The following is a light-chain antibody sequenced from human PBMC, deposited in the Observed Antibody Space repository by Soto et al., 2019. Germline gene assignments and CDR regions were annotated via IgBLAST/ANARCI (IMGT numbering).Light chain of an antibody. CDR3: QQYNNWPPGT. Sequence: EIVRTQSPATLSVSPGERSTLSCISSQSVSSNLAWYQQKPGQAPRLLIYGASTRATGIPARFSGSGSGTEFTLTISSLQSEDFAVYYCQQYNNWPPGTFGQGTKVE. CDR1: QSVSSN. V-gene: IGKV3-15*01. J-gene: IGKJ1*01. CDR2: GAS.